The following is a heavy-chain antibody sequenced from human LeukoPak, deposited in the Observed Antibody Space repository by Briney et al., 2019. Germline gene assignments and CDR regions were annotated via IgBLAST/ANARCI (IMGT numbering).Heavy chain of an antibody. CDR3: ARGLVRYYYYYMDV. CDR2: VYTSAST. J-gene: IGHJ6*03. Sequence: SETLSLTCTVPGGSIISGSYYWSWIRQPAGKGLDWTGRVYTSASTNYNPSLKSRVTISVDTSKNQFSLKLSSVTAADTAVYYCARGLVRYYYYYMDVWGKGTTVTVSS. V-gene: IGHV4-61*02. D-gene: IGHD2-8*02. CDR1: GGSIISGSYY.